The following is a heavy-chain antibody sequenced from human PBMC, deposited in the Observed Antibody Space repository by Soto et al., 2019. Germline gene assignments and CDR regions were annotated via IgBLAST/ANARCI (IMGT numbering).Heavy chain of an antibody. Sequence: QVQLVESGGGVVQPGRSLRLSCAASGFTFSSYAMHWVRQAPGKGLEWVAVISYDGSNKYYADSVKGRFTISRDNSKNTLYLQMNRLRAEDTAVYYCARDWEGIAVAGLDYWGQGTLVTVSS. CDR3: ARDWEGIAVAGLDY. CDR2: ISYDGSNK. CDR1: GFTFSSYA. D-gene: IGHD6-19*01. J-gene: IGHJ4*02. V-gene: IGHV3-30-3*01.